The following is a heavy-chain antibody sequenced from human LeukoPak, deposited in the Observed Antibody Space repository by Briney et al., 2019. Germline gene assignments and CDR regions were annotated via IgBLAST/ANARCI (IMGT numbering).Heavy chain of an antibody. CDR3: ARGAWATRLAS. Sequence: PSETLSLTCAVYGESLNSYYWSWVRQPPGEGLEWIGEIYESGTTKYNPSLKSRVAISMVPSKQQFSLILSSVPAADTAVYYCARGAWATRLASWGLGTPVIVSS. V-gene: IGHV4-34*01. CDR2: IYESGTT. J-gene: IGHJ4*02. CDR1: GESLNSYY. D-gene: IGHD2-15*01.